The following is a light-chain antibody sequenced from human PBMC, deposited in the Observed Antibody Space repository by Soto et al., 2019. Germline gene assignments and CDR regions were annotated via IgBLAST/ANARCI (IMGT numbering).Light chain of an antibody. Sequence: EIVMTQSPATLSVSPGERATLSCRASQSVNSNLAWYQQKPGQAPRLFMYGTSTRATGIPARFSGSGSGTEFTLTITSLQSEDSAVYYCQQYGSSLWTFGQGTKVEIK. V-gene: IGKV3-15*01. CDR2: GTS. J-gene: IGKJ1*01. CDR1: QSVNSN. CDR3: QQYGSSLWT.